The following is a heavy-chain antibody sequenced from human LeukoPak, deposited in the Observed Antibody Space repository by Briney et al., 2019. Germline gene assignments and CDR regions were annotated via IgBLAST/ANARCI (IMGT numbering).Heavy chain of an antibody. CDR1: GFTFSSYG. V-gene: IGHV3-30*02. J-gene: IGHJ4*02. CDR2: IRYDGSNK. Sequence: AGGSLRLSCAASGFTFSSYGMHWVRQAPGKGLEWLAFIRYDGSNKYYADSVKGRFTISRDNSKNTLYLQMNSLRAEDTAVYYCAKDADSIAAAGPFDYWGQGTLVTVSS. CDR3: AKDADSIAAAGPFDY. D-gene: IGHD6-13*01.